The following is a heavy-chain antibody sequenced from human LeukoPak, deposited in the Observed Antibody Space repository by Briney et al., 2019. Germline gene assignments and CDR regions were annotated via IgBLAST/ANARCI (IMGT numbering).Heavy chain of an antibody. CDR3: AREGGLMGGATSPVGGFDS. Sequence: GGSLRLSCATSGFTFSGYWMTWIRQAPGKGLEWVANIKQDGSEKYYVDSLKGRFTISRDNAKNSLYLQMNSLRADDTAVYYCAREGGLMGGATSPVGGFDSWGQGPLVTVSS. D-gene: IGHD5-12*01. V-gene: IGHV3-7*01. J-gene: IGHJ4*02. CDR1: GFTFSGYW. CDR2: IKQDGSEK.